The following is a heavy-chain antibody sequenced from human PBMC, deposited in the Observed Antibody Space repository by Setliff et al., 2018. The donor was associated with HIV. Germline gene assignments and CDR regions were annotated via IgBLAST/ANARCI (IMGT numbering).Heavy chain of an antibody. V-gene: IGHV4-4*08. Sequence: LSLTCTVSGGYMSGYYWSWIRQPPGKGLEWIGYIYIDGTPNYNPSLKSRVTISVDTSKNQFSLKLSPVTAADTAVYYCARHAPYPPWAYYYYYMDVWGKGTTVTVSS. D-gene: IGHD2-2*01. CDR2: IYIDGTP. CDR3: ARHAPYPPWAYYYYYMDV. CDR1: GGYMSGYY. J-gene: IGHJ6*03.